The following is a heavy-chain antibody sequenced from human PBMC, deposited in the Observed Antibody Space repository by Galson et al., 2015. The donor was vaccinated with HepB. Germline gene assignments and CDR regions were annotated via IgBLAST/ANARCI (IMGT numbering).Heavy chain of an antibody. V-gene: IGHV3-74*01. CDR1: GFTFSSYW. D-gene: IGHD1-26*01. CDR3: AGEGEWELLPDY. Sequence: SLRLSCAASGFTFSSYWMHWVRQAPGKGLVWVSRINSDGSSTSYADSVKGRFTISRDNAKNTLYLQMNSLRAEDTAVYYCAGEGEWELLPDYWGQGTLVTVSS. J-gene: IGHJ4*02. CDR2: INSDGSST.